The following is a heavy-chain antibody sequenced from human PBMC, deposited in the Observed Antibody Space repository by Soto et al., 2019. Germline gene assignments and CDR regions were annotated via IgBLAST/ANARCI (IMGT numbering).Heavy chain of an antibody. CDR3: ALLYYSNSGSFYSFDY. Sequence: PGESLKISCKGFGYTFSNYWIGWVRQMPGKGLEWMGIIFPGDSVTRYSPSLQGRVTFSVDKSISTAYLQWSSLKASDTAMYYYALLYYSNSGSFYSFDYWGQGTLVTVSS. CDR1: GYTFSNYW. D-gene: IGHD3-22*01. J-gene: IGHJ4*02. CDR2: IFPGDSVT. V-gene: IGHV5-51*01.